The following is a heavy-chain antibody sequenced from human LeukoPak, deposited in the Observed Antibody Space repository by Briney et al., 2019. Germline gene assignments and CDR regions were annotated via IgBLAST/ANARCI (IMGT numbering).Heavy chain of an antibody. CDR2: ISYDGSNK. CDR1: GFTFSSYG. D-gene: IGHD4-17*01. CDR3: AGGPRTTVDY. Sequence: PGRSLRLSCAASGFTFSSYGMHWVRQAPGKGLEWVAVISYDGSNKYYADSVKGRFTISRDNSKNTLYLQMNSLRAEDTAVYYCAGGPRTTVDYWGQGTLVTVSS. J-gene: IGHJ4*02. V-gene: IGHV3-30*03.